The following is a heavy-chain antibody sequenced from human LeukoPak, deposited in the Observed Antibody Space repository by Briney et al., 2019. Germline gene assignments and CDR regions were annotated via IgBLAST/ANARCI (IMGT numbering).Heavy chain of an antibody. D-gene: IGHD3-10*01. CDR2: IYTSGTI. Sequence: SETLSLTCTVSGGFISSSSYYWGWIRQPAGTALECNGCIYTSGTITYNPSLKSRVTISVDTSKNQFSLKLSSVTAADTAVYYCARSRARGVLLRTGFDYWGQGTLVTVSS. CDR3: ARSRARGVLLRTGFDY. CDR1: GGFISSSSYY. J-gene: IGHJ4*02. V-gene: IGHV4-61*02.